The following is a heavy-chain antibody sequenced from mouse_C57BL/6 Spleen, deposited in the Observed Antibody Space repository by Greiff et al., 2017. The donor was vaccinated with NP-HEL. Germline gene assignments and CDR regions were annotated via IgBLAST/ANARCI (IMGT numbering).Heavy chain of an antibody. CDR1: GFSLSTSGMG. V-gene: IGHV8-12*01. Sequence: QVTLKVSGPGILQSSQTLSLTCSFSGFSLSTSGMGVSWIRQPSGKGLEWLAHIYWDDDKRYNPSLKSRPTISKDTSRNQVFLKITSVDTADTATYYCARNVDPPYAMDYWGQGTSVTVSS. J-gene: IGHJ4*01. CDR2: IYWDDDK. CDR3: ARNVDPPYAMDY.